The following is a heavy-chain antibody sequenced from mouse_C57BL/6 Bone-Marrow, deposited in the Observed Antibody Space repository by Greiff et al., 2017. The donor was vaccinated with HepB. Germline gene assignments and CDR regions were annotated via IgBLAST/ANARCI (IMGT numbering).Heavy chain of an antibody. CDR1: GFSLTSYG. CDR3: ARRETAQAWFAY. D-gene: IGHD3-2*02. CDR2: IWSGGST. J-gene: IGHJ3*01. V-gene: IGHV2-2*01. Sequence: VMLVESGPGLVQPSQSLSITCTVSGFSLTSYGVHWVRQSPGKGLEWLGVIWSGGSTDYNAAFISRLSISKDNSKSQVFFKMNSLQADDTAIYYGARRETAQAWFAYWGQGTLVTVSA.